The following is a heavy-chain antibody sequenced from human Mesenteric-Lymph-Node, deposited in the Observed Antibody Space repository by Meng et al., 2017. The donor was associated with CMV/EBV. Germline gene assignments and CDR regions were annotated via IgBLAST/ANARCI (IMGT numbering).Heavy chain of an antibody. V-gene: IGHV4-34*01. D-gene: IGHD2-15*01. CDR3: AREITHCSGGSCYYFDF. J-gene: IGHJ4*02. CDR2: INHSGST. CDR1: GGSFSGYY. Sequence: SETLSLTCAVYGGSFSGYYWSWIRQPPGKGLEWIGEINHSGSTNYNPSLTSRVTISVDTSKNRFSLKLSSVTAADTAVYYCAREITHCSGGSCYYFDFWGQGTLVTVSS.